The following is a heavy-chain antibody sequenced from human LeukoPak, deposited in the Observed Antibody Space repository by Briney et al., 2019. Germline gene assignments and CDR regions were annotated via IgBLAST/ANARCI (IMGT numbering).Heavy chain of an antibody. V-gene: IGHV3-48*01. CDR2: IIGSSSTI. CDR1: GFTFSWYS. J-gene: IGHJ5*02. D-gene: IGHD6-19*01. Sequence: GGSLRLSCAASGFTFSWYSMNWVRQAPGKGLEWVSYIIGSSSTIYYGDSVKGRFTISRDNAKNSLYLQMNSLRAEDTAVYYCAKDWIRGSGWYRGLNWFDPWGQGTLVTVSS. CDR3: AKDWIRGSGWYRGLNWFDP.